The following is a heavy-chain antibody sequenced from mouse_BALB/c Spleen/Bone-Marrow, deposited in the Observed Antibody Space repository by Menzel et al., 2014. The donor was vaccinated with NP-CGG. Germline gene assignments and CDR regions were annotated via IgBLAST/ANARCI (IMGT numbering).Heavy chain of an antibody. D-gene: IGHD3-1*01. V-gene: IGHV1-55*01. Sequence: QVQLQQSGAELVKPGTSVKLSCKASGYNFTSYWINWVKLRPGQGLEWIGDIYPGSGSTNYNEKFKSKATLTVDTSSSTAYMQLCSLASEDSALYYCARFSQLGLLAYWGQGTLVTVSA. J-gene: IGHJ3*01. CDR2: IYPGSGST. CDR1: GYNFTSYW. CDR3: ARFSQLGLLAY.